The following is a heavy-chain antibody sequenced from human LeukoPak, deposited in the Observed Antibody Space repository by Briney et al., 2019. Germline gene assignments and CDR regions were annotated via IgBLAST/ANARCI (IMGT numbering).Heavy chain of an antibody. CDR2: INPNSGGT. J-gene: IGHJ4*02. CDR1: GYTFTDSY. V-gene: IGHV1-2*02. CDR3: ARDSADVLTGYYLY. Sequence: GASVKVSCKASGYTFTDSYMHWVRQAPGQGLEWMGWINPNSGGTNYAQKFQGRVTMTRDTSISTAYMELSRLRSDDTAVYYCARDSADVLTGYYLYWGQGTLVTVSS. D-gene: IGHD3-9*01.